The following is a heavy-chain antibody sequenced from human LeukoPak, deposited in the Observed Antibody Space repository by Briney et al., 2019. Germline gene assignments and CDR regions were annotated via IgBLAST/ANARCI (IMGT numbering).Heavy chain of an antibody. V-gene: IGHV3-43D*04. J-gene: IGHJ6*04. CDR1: GFTFDDYA. CDR3: AKDLDYLQDYYGIDV. CDR2: ISWDGGST. D-gene: IGHD4-11*01. Sequence: GGSLRLSCAASGFTFDDYAMHWVRQAPGKGLEWVSLISWDGGSTYYADSVKGRFTNSRDNSKNSLYLQMNSLRAEDTALYYCAKDLDYLQDYYGIDVWGKGTTVTVSS.